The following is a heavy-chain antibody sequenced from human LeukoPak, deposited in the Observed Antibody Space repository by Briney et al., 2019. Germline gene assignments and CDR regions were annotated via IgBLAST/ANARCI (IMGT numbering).Heavy chain of an antibody. CDR2: IETDGSST. D-gene: IGHD6-19*01. Sequence: GGSLRLSCAASGFTSSTYWMHWVRQAPGKGLVWVSRIETDGSSTSYADSVKGRFTISRDNAKSTLYLQMNSLRAEDTAVYYCARDPSAVAGFFDYWGQGTLVTVSS. CDR1: GFTSSTYW. CDR3: ARDPSAVAGFFDY. V-gene: IGHV3-74*01. J-gene: IGHJ4*02.